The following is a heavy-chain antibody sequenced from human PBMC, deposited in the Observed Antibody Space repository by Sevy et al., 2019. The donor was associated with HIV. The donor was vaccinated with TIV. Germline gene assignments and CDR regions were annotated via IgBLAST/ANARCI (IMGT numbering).Heavy chain of an antibody. CDR3: ARAGGDTVVVSTAIVILIMDV. D-gene: IGHD2-2*02. CDR2: IKQDGSEK. V-gene: IGHV3-7*01. CDR1: GFIFSNYW. Sequence: GGSLRLSCTASGFIFSNYWMSWVRQAPGKGLEWVANIKQDGSEKYYVDSVKGRFTISRDNTKNSRYLQMNSLRAEDTAVYYRARAGGDTVVVSTAIVILIMDVWGQGTTVTVSS. J-gene: IGHJ6*02.